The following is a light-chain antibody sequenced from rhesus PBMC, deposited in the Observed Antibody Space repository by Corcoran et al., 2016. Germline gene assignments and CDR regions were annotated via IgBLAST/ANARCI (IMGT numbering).Light chain of an antibody. J-gene: IGKJ3*01. CDR2: YAS. Sequence: DIQMTQSPSSLSASVGDTVTITCRASQGISNYLAWYQQKPGKAPKPLIYYASNLESGVPPRFSGSGSGTDFTLTISSLQPEDFATYYCQRHNSLSFTFGPGTKLDSK. CDR3: QRHNSLSFT. V-gene: IGKV1S14*01. CDR1: QGISNY.